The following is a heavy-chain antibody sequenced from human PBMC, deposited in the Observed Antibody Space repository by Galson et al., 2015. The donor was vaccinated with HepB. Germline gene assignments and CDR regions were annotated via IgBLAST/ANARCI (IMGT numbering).Heavy chain of an antibody. V-gene: IGHV1-8*01. CDR2: MNPNSGNT. CDR3: ARGPATIFGVVINPYYYYMDV. D-gene: IGHD3-3*01. CDR1: GYTFTSYD. Sequence: SVKVSCKASGYTFTSYDINWVRQATGQGLEWMGWMNPNSGNTGYARKFQGRVTMTGNTSISTAYMELSSLRSEDTAVYYCARGPATIFGVVINPYYYYMDVWGKGTTVTVSS. J-gene: IGHJ6*03.